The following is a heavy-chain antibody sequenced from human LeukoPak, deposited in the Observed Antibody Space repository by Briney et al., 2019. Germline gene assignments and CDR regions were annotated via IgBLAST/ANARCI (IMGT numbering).Heavy chain of an antibody. D-gene: IGHD1-26*01. CDR2: SYYSGSP. Sequence: SETLSLTCTASGGSISSYYWSWIRQPPGKGLEWIGYSYYSGSPNYNPSLKSRVTISVDTSKNEFSLKLSSVTAADTAVYYCARHGGSYSFDYWGQGTLVTVSP. CDR3: ARHGGSYSFDY. V-gene: IGHV4-59*08. CDR1: GGSISSYY. J-gene: IGHJ4*02.